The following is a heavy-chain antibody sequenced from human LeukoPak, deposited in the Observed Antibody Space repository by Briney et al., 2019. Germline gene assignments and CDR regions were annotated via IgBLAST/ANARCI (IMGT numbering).Heavy chain of an antibody. CDR2: IYHSGST. J-gene: IGHJ4*02. V-gene: IGHV4-39*07. D-gene: IGHD6-19*01. Sequence: PSQTLSLTCTVSGGSISSGGYYWGWIRQPPGKGLEWIGSIYHSGSTYYNPSLKSRVTISVDTSKNQFSLKLSSVTAADTAVYYCAGPIAVAGTYDYWGQGTLVTVSS. CDR1: GGSISSGGYY. CDR3: AGPIAVAGTYDY.